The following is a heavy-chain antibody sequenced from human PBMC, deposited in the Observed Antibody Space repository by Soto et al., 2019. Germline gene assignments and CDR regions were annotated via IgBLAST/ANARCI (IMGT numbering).Heavy chain of an antibody. CDR2: MNPNSGDT. CDR1: GYTFTSYE. V-gene: IGHV1-8*01. Sequence: QVQLVQSGAEVKKPGASVKVSCKASGYTFTSYEINWVRQATGQGLEWMGWMNPNSGDTGYAQKFQGRVTMTRNTSISTVYMELSSLRSEDTGVYYCARGELLWFGELLRWGQGTLVTVSS. CDR3: ARGELLWFGELLR. D-gene: IGHD3-10*01. J-gene: IGHJ4*02.